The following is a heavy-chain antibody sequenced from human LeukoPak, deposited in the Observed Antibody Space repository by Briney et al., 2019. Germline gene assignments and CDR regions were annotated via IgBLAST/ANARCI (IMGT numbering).Heavy chain of an antibody. CDR3: ARGRMGIAAAGMGY. CDR1: GYTFTGYY. D-gene: IGHD6-13*01. Sequence: GSAVKVSCKASGYTFTGYYMHWVRQAPGQGLEWMGWINPNSGGTNYAQKFQGRVTMTRDTSISTAYMELSRLRSDDTAVYYCARGRMGIAAAGMGYWGQGTLVTVSS. CDR2: INPNSGGT. V-gene: IGHV1-2*02. J-gene: IGHJ4*02.